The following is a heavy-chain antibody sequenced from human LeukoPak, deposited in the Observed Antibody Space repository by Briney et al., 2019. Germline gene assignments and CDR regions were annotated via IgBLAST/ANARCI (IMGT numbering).Heavy chain of an antibody. CDR3: ASRSSIWSGYQDTLYYFDS. J-gene: IGHJ4*02. Sequence: SETLSLTCTVSGGSISSYYWSWIRQPPGRGLEWIGYIYYSGSTNYNPSLKSRVTMSLDTSKNQLSLKLSSVTAADTAVYYCASRSSIWSGYQDTLYYFDSWGQGTLVTVSS. V-gene: IGHV4-59*01. CDR1: GGSISSYY. D-gene: IGHD3-3*01. CDR2: IYYSGST.